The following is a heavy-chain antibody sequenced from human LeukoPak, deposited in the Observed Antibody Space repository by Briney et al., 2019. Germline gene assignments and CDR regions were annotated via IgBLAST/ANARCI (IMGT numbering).Heavy chain of an antibody. CDR1: GYSFTSYW. CDR2: IYPGDSDT. CDR3: ARRYSSSSLDY. D-gene: IGHD6-6*01. Sequence: GESLNISCKGSGYSFTSYWIGWVRQMPGKGLEWMGIIYPGDSDTSYRPSFQGQVTISADKSISTAYLQWSSLKASDTAMYYCARRYSSSSLDYWGQGTLVTVSS. J-gene: IGHJ4*02. V-gene: IGHV5-51*01.